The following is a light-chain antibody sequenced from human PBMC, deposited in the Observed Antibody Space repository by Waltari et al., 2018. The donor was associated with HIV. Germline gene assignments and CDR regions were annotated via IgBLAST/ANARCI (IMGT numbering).Light chain of an antibody. CDR1: DCGFCLYNF. J-gene: IGLJ2*01. CDR3: ASYTADDTVL. V-gene: IGLV2-14*01. CDR2: EVD. Sequence: SDLTQPASVSGFLGQSITIHCPGGDCGFCLYNFLSWYQQQPGKVPKLLLYEVDTRASGIPGRFSGSKSGNTASLTITGLQIEDEGLYYCASYTADDTVLFGGGTTVTVL.